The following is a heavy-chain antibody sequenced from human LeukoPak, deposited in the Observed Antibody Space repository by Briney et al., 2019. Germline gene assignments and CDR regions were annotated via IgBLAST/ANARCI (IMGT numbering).Heavy chain of an antibody. Sequence: PGGSLRLSCAVSGFTFSNYWMQWVRQAPGKGGVGVSRIDTDGSNTNYADSVKGLFTISRDNAKNTLYLQMNSLRAEDTAVYYCARGYYDSSEGGNEFWGQGTLVTVSS. D-gene: IGHD3-22*01. CDR3: ARGYYDSSEGGNEF. J-gene: IGHJ4*02. V-gene: IGHV3-74*01. CDR1: GFTFSNYW. CDR2: IDTDGSNT.